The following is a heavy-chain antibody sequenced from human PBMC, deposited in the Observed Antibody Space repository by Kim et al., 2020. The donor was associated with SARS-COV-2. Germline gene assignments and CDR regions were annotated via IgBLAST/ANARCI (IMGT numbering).Heavy chain of an antibody. D-gene: IGHD4-17*01. J-gene: IGHJ4*02. CDR3: ARGTGDSRNPWVS. V-gene: IGHV6-1*01. CDR1: GDSVSSSTTA. Sequence: SQTLSLTCAISGDSVSSSTTAWNWIRQSPSRGLECLGRTYYRSKWSSDYAASVKSRITISADTAKNQFSLHLNSVTPDDTAVYYCARGTGDSRNPWVSRGQGPLVTVSS. CDR2: TYYRSKWSS.